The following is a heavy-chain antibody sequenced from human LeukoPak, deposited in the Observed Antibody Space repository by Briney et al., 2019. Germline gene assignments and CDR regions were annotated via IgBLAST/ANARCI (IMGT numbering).Heavy chain of an antibody. V-gene: IGHV3-30-3*01. CDR1: GFTFSSYT. Sequence: GRSLRLSCAASGFTFSSYTLHWVRQAPGKGLEWVALISYDGSNKYYAESVKGRFTISRDNAKNSLYLQMNSLRAEDTAVYYCARDLGGSYPDFDYWGQGTLVTVSS. J-gene: IGHJ4*02. CDR2: ISYDGSNK. CDR3: ARDLGGSYPDFDY. D-gene: IGHD1-26*01.